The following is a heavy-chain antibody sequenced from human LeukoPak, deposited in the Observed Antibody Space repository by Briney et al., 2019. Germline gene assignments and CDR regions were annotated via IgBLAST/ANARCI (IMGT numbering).Heavy chain of an antibody. V-gene: IGHV3-21*01. D-gene: IGHD5-18*01. J-gene: IGHJ6*03. CDR3: ARGRGRGSVQLWLRDYYYYMDV. CDR1: GFTFSSYT. CDR2: ISTSSSYI. Sequence: KTGGSLRLSCAASGFTFSSYTMNWVRQAPGKGLEWVSSISTSSSYISYADSVKGRFTISRDNAKNSLYLQMNSLRAENTAVYYCARGRGRGSVQLWLRDYYYYMDVWGKGTTVTVSS.